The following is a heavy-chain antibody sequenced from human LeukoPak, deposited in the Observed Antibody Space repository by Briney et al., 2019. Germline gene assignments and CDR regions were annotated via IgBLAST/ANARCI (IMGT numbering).Heavy chain of an antibody. CDR1: GFTFSSYE. Sequence: QHWGSLRLSCAASGFTFSSYEMNWVRQAPGKGLEWVSYISSSGSTIYYADSVKGRFTISRDNAKNSLYLQMNSLRAEDTAVYYCARVHPNVVAIGYWGQGTLVTVSS. D-gene: IGHD5-12*01. CDR3: ARVHPNVVAIGY. V-gene: IGHV3-48*03. J-gene: IGHJ4*02. CDR2: ISSSGSTI.